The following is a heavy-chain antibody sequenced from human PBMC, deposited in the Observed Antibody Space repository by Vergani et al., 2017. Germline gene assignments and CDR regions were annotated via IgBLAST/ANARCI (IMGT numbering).Heavy chain of an antibody. CDR2: IFPGDSQI. J-gene: IGHJ3*02. CDR3: AGLGDGDYYHGFDI. Sequence: EVQLVPSGAEVKKPGESLKISCKGSGFSFSTYWIGWVRQMPGKGLEWMGLIFPGDSQIRSSLSSKDRVTISADKSISTAYLQWYSLQASDTAMYYCAGLGDGDYYHGFDIWGQGTAVTVSS. D-gene: IGHD3-3*01. CDR1: GFSFSTYW. V-gene: IGHV5-51*01.